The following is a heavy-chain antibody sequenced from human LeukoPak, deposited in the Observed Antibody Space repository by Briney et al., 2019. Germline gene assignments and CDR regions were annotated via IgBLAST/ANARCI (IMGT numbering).Heavy chain of an antibody. CDR3: AREYGSGSYLDY. J-gene: IGHJ4*02. CDR1: GFTFSWYW. V-gene: IGHV3-7*01. CDR2: IKQDGSET. D-gene: IGHD3-10*01. Sequence: GGSLRLSCTASGFTFSWYWMTWVRQAPGKGLEWVANIKQDGSETYYVDSVKGRFSISRDNDKNSQYLKVNSLRAGDTAVYYCAREYGSGSYLDYWGQGTLVTVSS.